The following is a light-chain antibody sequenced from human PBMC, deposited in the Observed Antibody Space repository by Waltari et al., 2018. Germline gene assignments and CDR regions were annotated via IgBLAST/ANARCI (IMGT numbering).Light chain of an antibody. Sequence: DIQLTQSPASLAAYVGDRVTITCRASQAIANSLAWYQQKPGRAPSLLLSSASRLETGVPARFSGSGFGTDYTLTISGLHPEDLATYYCQQYYRTPPTFGQGTKVEI. CDR2: SAS. V-gene: IGKV1-NL1*01. J-gene: IGKJ1*01. CDR3: QQYYRTPPT. CDR1: QAIANS.